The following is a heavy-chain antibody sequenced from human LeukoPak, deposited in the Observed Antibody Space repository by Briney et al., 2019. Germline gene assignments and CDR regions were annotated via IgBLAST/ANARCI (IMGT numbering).Heavy chain of an antibody. V-gene: IGHV4-34*01. Sequence: SETLSLTCAVYGGSFSGYYWSWIRQPPGKGLEWIGEINHSGSTNYNPSLKSRVTISVDTSKNQFSLKLSSVTAADTAVYYCARDGYEFWSGYYHGAYFDHWGQGTLVTVSS. CDR2: INHSGST. J-gene: IGHJ4*02. CDR1: GGSFSGYY. D-gene: IGHD3-3*01. CDR3: ARDGYEFWSGYYHGAYFDH.